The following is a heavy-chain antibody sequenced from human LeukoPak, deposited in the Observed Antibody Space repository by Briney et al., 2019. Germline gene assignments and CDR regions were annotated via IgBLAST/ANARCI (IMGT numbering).Heavy chain of an antibody. CDR3: ARENSGYDGGFDY. CDR1: GFTFRSYE. Sequence: PGGSLRPSCTTSGFTFRSYEMSWVRQAPGKGLEWVSYISDVGTTYYADSVKGRFTISRDNAKNSLFLQMNSLRAEDTAVYFCARENSGYDGGFDYWGQGTLVTASS. D-gene: IGHD5-12*01. J-gene: IGHJ4*02. CDR2: ISDVGTT. V-gene: IGHV3-48*03.